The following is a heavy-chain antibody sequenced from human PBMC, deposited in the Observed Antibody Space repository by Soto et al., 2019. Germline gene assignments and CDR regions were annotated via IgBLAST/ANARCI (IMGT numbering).Heavy chain of an antibody. CDR2: ISSSGSTI. CDR1: GFTFSSYE. J-gene: IGHJ4*02. CDR3: ARESSGSHPYFDY. V-gene: IGHV3-48*03. Sequence: GGSLRLSCAASGFTFSSYEMNWVRQAPGKGLEWVSYISSSGSTIYYADSVKGRFTISRDNAKNSLYLQMNSLRAEDTAVYYCARESSGSHPYFDYWGQGALVTVSS. D-gene: IGHD1-26*01.